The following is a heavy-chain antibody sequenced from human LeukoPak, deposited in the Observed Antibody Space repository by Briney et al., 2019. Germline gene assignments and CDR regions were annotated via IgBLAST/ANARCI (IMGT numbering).Heavy chain of an antibody. CDR2: IWYDGSNK. CDR1: GFTFSGFG. J-gene: IGHJ4*02. Sequence: PGGSLRLSCAASGFTFSGFGMHWVRQAPGKGLEWVAVIWYDGSNKYYADSVKGRFTISRDNPMNTLYVQMNSLRAEDTAVYYCARGRGADYGGNSGYFDYWGQGTLVTVSS. V-gene: IGHV3-33*01. D-gene: IGHD4-23*01. CDR3: ARGRGADYGGNSGYFDY.